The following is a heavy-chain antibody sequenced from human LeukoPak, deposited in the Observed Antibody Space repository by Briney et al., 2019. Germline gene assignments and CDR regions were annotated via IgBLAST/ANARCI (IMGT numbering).Heavy chain of an antibody. CDR3: ATSPRYGSGSYYNFDY. CDR1: GGSISSYY. CDR2: IYYSGST. Sequence: PSETLSLACTVSGGSISSYYWGWIRQPPGKGLEWIGYIYYSGSTNYNPSLKSRVTISVDTSKNQFSLKLSSVTAADTAVYYCATSPRYGSGSYYNFDYWGQGTLVTVSS. V-gene: IGHV4-59*01. D-gene: IGHD3-10*01. J-gene: IGHJ4*02.